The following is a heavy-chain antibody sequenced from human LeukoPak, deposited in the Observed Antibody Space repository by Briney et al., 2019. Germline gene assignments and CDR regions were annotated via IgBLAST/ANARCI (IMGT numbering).Heavy chain of an antibody. J-gene: IGHJ4*02. D-gene: IGHD6-13*01. CDR3: ARGSWSAADTNIDY. V-gene: IGHV3-7*02. CDR2: IKQDGSEK. CDR1: GFTLSTYW. Sequence: GGSLRLSCAASGFTLSTYWMTWVRQAPGKGLEWVANIKQDGSEKYYADSVKGRFTISRDNAKNSLYLQMSSLRAEDTAVYYCARGSWSAADTNIDYWGQGTLVTVSS.